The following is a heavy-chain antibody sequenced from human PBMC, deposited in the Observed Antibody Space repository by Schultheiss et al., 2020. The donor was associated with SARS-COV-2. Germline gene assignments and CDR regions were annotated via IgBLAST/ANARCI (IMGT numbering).Heavy chain of an antibody. J-gene: IGHJ4*02. D-gene: IGHD5-18*01. Sequence: GGSLRLSCAASGFTFSSYAMHWVRQAPGKGLEWVAVISYDGSNKYYADSVKGRFTISRDNAKNSLYLQMNSLRAEDTALYYCAKIWYSYGSGWGQGTLVTVSS. CDR2: ISYDGSNK. CDR1: GFTFSSYA. V-gene: IGHV3-30-3*02. CDR3: AKIWYSYGSG.